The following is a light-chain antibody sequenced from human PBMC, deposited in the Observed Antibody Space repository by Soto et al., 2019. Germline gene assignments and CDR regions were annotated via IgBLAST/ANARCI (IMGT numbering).Light chain of an antibody. V-gene: IGKV3-11*01. CDR2: DAS. CDR3: QQRSNWPRWT. Sequence: EFVLTQSPATQSLSPGERATLSSRASQSVSSSLAWYQQKPGQAPRLLIYDASNRATGIPARFSGGGSGTDFTLTISSLEPEDFAVYYCQQRSNWPRWTFGQGTKVEI. J-gene: IGKJ1*01. CDR1: QSVSSS.